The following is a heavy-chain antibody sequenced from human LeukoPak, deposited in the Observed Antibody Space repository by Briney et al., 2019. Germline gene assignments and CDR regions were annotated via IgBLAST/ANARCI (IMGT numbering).Heavy chain of an antibody. J-gene: IGHJ6*03. CDR2: ISGSGGTT. CDR1: GFTFSIYG. V-gene: IGHV3-23*01. CDR3: ARGHRDYYYYMDV. Sequence: GGSLRLSCAASGFTFSIYGMSWVRQAPGKGLEWVSAISGSGGTTYYADFVKGRFTISRDNSKNTLYLQMNSLRAADTAVYSCARGHRDYYYYMDVWGKGTTVTISS.